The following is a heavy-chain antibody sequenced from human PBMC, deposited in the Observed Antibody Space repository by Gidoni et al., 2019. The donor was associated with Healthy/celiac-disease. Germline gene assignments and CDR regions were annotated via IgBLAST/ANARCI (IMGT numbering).Heavy chain of an antibody. CDR1: GFTFSSYG. V-gene: IGHV3-30*18. CDR3: AKALYYYDSSGLAAFDI. Sequence: QVQLVESGGGVVQPGRSLRLSCEASGFTFSSYGMHWVRLAPGKGLEWVAVISYDGSNKYYADSVKGRFTISRDNSKNTLYLQMNSLRAEDTAVYYCAKALYYYDSSGLAAFDIWGQGTMVTVSS. J-gene: IGHJ3*02. D-gene: IGHD3-22*01. CDR2: ISYDGSNK.